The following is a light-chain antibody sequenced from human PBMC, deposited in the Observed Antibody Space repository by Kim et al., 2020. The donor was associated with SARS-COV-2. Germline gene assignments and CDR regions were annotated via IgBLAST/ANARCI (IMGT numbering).Light chain of an antibody. CDR3: QVWDSNSDHVV. V-gene: IGLV3-21*03. CDR2: DDT. Sequence: SYELTQPPSVSVAPGKTARISCGGDNVGSKSVQWYQKRPGQAPVVVVYDDTDRPSGIPERFSGSNSGNTATLTISRVEAGDEADYYCQVWDSNSDHVVFGGGTKLTVL. CDR1: NVGSKS. J-gene: IGLJ2*01.